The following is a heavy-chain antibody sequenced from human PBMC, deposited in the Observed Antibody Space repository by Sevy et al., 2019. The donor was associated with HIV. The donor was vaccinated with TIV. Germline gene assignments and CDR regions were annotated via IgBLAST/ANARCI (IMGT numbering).Heavy chain of an antibody. CDR2: IWYDGTNR. V-gene: IGHV3-33*01. CDR1: GFSISGYG. J-gene: IGHJ4*02. D-gene: IGHD6-19*01. Sequence: GGSLRLSCAASGFSISGYGMHWVRQAPGKGLEWVAVIWYDGTNREYADSVKGRFTISRDDSKNTLYLQMNSLRVEDMAVYYCAREDIRVAGIGYYFHSWGQGTLVTVSS. CDR3: AREDIRVAGIGYYFHS.